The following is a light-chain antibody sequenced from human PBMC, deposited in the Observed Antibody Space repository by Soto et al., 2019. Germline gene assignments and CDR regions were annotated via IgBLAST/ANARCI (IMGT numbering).Light chain of an antibody. V-gene: IGKV1-5*03. J-gene: IGKJ4*01. Sequence: DIQMTQSPSTLSASVGDRVTITCRASQGISTWLAWYQQKPGKAPKLLTYKASSLEGGVPSRFSGSGSGTEFNITISRAQPDGLAAYYCQQYNTCPLTFGGGTTVDIE. CDR3: QQYNTCPLT. CDR2: KAS. CDR1: QGISTW.